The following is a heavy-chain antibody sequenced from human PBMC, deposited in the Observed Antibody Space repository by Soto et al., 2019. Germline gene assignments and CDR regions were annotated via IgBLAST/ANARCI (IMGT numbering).Heavy chain of an antibody. J-gene: IGHJ6*02. D-gene: IGHD3-3*01. CDR2: ISSSGSTI. Sequence: GGSLRLSCAASGFTFSSYEMNWVRQAPGKGLEWVSYISSSGSTIYYADSVKGRFTISRDNAKNSLYLQMNSLRAEDTAVYYCARDTSRTHGVDVWGQGTTVTVSS. CDR3: ARDTSRTHGVDV. CDR1: GFTFSSYE. V-gene: IGHV3-48*03.